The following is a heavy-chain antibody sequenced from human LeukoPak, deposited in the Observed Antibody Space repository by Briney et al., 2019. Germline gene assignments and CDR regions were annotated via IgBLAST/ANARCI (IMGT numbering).Heavy chain of an antibody. V-gene: IGHV3-30*02. J-gene: IGHJ4*02. D-gene: IGHD3-10*01. Sequence: GGSLRLSCAASGFIFSNYGVHWVRQAPGKGLEWVAFIRYDGSDKYYADSVKGRFTISRDNSKNTLYLHMNSLRAEDTAMYYCARLGRRGFGDSYYFDSWGQGTLVTVSS. CDR1: GFIFSNYG. CDR2: IRYDGSDK. CDR3: ARLGRRGFGDSYYFDS.